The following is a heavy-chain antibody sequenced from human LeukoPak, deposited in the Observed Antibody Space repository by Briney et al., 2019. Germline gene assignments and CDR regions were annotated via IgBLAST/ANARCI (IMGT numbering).Heavy chain of an antibody. J-gene: IGHJ4*02. V-gene: IGHV1-2*02. CDR3: ARGASRSFDY. CDR2: INPNSGGT. CDR1: GYTFTGYY. Sequence: ASVKVSCKASGYTFTGYYMHWVRQAPGQGLEWMGWINPNSGGTNYAQKFQGRVTMTRSTSISTAYMELSSLTSDDTAVYYCARGASRSFDYWGQGTLVTVSS.